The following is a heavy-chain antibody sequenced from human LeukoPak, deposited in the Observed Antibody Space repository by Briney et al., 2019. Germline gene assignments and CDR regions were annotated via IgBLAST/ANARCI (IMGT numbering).Heavy chain of an antibody. V-gene: IGHV3-30*02. CDR2: IRYDGSNK. J-gene: IGHJ6*03. CDR1: GFTFSSYG. D-gene: IGHD2-2*02. Sequence: PGGSLRLSCAASGFTFSSYGMHWVRQAPGKGLEWVAFIRYDGSNKYYADSVKGRFTISRDNSKNTLYLQMNSLRAEDTAVYYCAKDGRYCSSTSCYTSSDYYYYYMDVWGKGTTVTVSS. CDR3: AKDGRYCSSTSCYTSSDYYYYYMDV.